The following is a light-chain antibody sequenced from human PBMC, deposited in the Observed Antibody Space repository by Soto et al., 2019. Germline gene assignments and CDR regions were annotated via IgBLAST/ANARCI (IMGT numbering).Light chain of an antibody. CDR2: DAS. Sequence: GDRVTITCRASQSISSWLAWYQEKPGKAHKLLIYDASSLESGVPSRFSGSGSGTELTLTISSLQPDDFATYYCQQYKSYSWTFGQGTKVDIK. CDR3: QQYKSYSWT. V-gene: IGKV1-5*01. J-gene: IGKJ1*01. CDR1: QSISSW.